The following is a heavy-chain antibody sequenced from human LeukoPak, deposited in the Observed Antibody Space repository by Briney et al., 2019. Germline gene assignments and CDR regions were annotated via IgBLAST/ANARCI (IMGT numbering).Heavy chain of an antibody. D-gene: IGHD4-11*01. CDR3: ARVGTTFDY. CDR1: GGSISSGDYY. J-gene: IGHJ4*02. Sequence: PSQTLSLTCTVSGGSISSGDYYWSWIRQPPGRGLEWIVYIYYSGSTYYNPSLRSRVTISVDTSKNQFSLKLSSVTAADTAVYYCARVGTTFDYWGQGTLVTVSS. CDR2: IYYSGST. V-gene: IGHV4-30-4*01.